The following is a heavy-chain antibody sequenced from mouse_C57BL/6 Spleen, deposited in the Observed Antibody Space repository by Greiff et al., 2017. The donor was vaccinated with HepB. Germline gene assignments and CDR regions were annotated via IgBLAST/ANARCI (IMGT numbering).Heavy chain of an antibody. Sequence: VKLLESGAELARPGASVKLSCKASGYTFTSYGISWVKQRTGQGLEWIGEIYPRSGNTYYNEKFKGKATLTADKSSSTAYMELRSLTSEDSAVYFCARGRGNYDYFDYWGQGTTLTVSS. J-gene: IGHJ2*01. CDR1: GYTFTSYG. V-gene: IGHV1-81*01. CDR2: IYPRSGNT. CDR3: ARGRGNYDYFDY. D-gene: IGHD2-1*01.